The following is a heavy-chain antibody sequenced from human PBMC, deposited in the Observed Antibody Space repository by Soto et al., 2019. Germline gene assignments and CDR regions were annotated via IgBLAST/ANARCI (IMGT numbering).Heavy chain of an antibody. J-gene: IGHJ6*03. V-gene: IGHV1-18*01. Sequence: ASVKVSCKASGYTFTSYGISWVRQAPGQGLEWMGWISAYNGNTNYAQKLQGRVTMTTDTSTSTAYMELRSLRSDDTAVYYCARSPLPEGRPHYYYYYMDVWGKGTTVTVSS. CDR1: GYTFTSYG. CDR3: ARSPLPEGRPHYYYYYMDV. CDR2: ISAYNGNT.